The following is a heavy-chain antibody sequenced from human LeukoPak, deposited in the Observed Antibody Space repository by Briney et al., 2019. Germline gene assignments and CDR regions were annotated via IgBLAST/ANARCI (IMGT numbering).Heavy chain of an antibody. Sequence: GESLKISCKDSGYSFTSYWIGWVRQMPGKGLEWMGIIYPGDSDTKYSPSFQGQVTISADKSISTAYLQWSSLKASDTAMYYCARGVGYYDSSGYYYGPFRCDPWGQGTLVTVSS. CDR1: GYSFTSYW. J-gene: IGHJ5*02. V-gene: IGHV5-51*01. D-gene: IGHD3-22*01. CDR3: ARGVGYYDSSGYYYGPFRCDP. CDR2: IYPGDSDT.